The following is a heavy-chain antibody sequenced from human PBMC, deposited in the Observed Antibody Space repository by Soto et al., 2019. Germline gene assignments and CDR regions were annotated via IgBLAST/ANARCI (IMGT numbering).Heavy chain of an antibody. Sequence: QVQLVESGGGVVQPGRSLRLSCAASGFTFSSYAMHWVRQAPGKGLEWVAVISYDGSNKYYADSVKGRFTISRDNSKHTLYLQMNSLRAEDTAVYYCAREASYYGDYLPFFDYWGQGTLVTVSS. CDR2: ISYDGSNK. CDR3: AREASYYGDYLPFFDY. V-gene: IGHV3-30-3*01. J-gene: IGHJ4*02. D-gene: IGHD4-17*01. CDR1: GFTFSSYA.